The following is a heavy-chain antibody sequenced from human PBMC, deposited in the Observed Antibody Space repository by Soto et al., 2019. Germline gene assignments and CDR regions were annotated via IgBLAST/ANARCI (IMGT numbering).Heavy chain of an antibody. CDR3: ARSLLQGDF. Sequence: QVQLVQSGAEVKKPGASVKISCKASGYTFIHYYIHWVRQAPGQGLEWMAIINPNGGSTNYAQKFQGRVXXXSDTXTTTXSXELNXLXXXDTAVYFCARSLLQGDFWGQGTLVTVSS. D-gene: IGHD2-21*01. J-gene: IGHJ4*02. V-gene: IGHV1-46*01. CDR1: GYTFIHYY. CDR2: INPNGGST.